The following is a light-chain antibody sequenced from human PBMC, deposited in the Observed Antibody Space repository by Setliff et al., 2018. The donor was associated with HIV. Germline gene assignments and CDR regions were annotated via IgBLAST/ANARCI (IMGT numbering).Light chain of an antibody. Sequence: LTQPAPVSGSLGQSITISCTGASRDAGDYDYVSWYQQHPGKVPKLLIYGVSSRPSGVSDRFSGSRTGNTASLTISGLQDDDEADYYCSSYTSASTLVYVFGTGTKVT. J-gene: IGLJ1*01. CDR3: SSYTSASTLVYV. V-gene: IGLV2-14*01. CDR2: GVS. CDR1: SRDAGDYDY.